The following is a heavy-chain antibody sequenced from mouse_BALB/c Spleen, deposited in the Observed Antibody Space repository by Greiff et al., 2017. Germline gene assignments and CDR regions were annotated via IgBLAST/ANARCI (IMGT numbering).Heavy chain of an antibody. J-gene: IGHJ3*01. CDR1: GFTFSSFG. CDR3: AREGLNHYYGLFAY. Sequence: EVQRVESGGGLVQPGGSRKLSCAASGFTFSSFGMHWVRQAPEKGLEWVAYISSGSSTIYYADTVKGRFTISRDNPKNTLFLQMTSLRSEDTAMYYCAREGLNHYYGLFAYWGQGTLVTVSA. CDR2: ISSGSSTI. V-gene: IGHV5-17*02. D-gene: IGHD1-2*01.